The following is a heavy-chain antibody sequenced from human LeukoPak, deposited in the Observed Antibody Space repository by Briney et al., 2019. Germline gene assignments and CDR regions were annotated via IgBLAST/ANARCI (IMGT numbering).Heavy chain of an antibody. V-gene: IGHV3-23*01. CDR1: GFTFSTYA. CDR2: ISGSGGST. J-gene: IGHJ4*02. CDR3: AKDGYGDYGFDY. D-gene: IGHD4-17*01. Sequence: GGSLRLSCAASGFTFSTYAVNWVRQAPGKGLEWVSAISGSGGSTYYADSVKGRFTISRDNSKNTLYLQMNSLRAKDTAVYYCAKDGYGDYGFDYWGQGTLVTVSS.